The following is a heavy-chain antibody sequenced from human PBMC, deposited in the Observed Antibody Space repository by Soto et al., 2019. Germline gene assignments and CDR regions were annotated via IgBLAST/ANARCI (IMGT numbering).Heavy chain of an antibody. J-gene: IGHJ4*02. CDR1: GFIFSSYG. CDR3: AYPSPRDYVWGSYRRLDY. D-gene: IGHD3-16*02. CDR2: ISFDGRNE. V-gene: IGHV3-30*03. Sequence: GGSLRLSCAASGFIFSSYGMHWVRQAPGKGLEWMAVISFDGRNEYYADSVKGRFTISRDNSKNTLYLQMNSLRAEDTAVYYCAYPSPRDYVWGSYRRLDYWGQGTLVTVSS.